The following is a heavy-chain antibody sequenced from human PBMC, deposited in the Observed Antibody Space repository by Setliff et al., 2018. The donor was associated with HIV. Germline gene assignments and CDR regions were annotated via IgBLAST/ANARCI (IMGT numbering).Heavy chain of an antibody. J-gene: IGHJ6*03. CDR2: IKQDGSEK. V-gene: IGHV3-7*03. Sequence: GGSLRLSCAASGFTFRSSWMNWVRQAPGKGLEWVANIKQDGSEKHYVDSVKGRFTISRDNAKNSLYLQMNSLRAEDTAVYYCAREDSGWDLRGLYYYYYMDVWGKGTTVTVSS. CDR3: AREDSGWDLRGLYYYYYMDV. D-gene: IGHD1-26*01. CDR1: GFTFRSSW.